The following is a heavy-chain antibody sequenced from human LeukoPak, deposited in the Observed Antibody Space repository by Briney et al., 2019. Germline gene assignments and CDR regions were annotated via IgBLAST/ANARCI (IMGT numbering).Heavy chain of an antibody. V-gene: IGHV3-53*05. J-gene: IGHJ4*02. CDR1: GFTVSSNY. D-gene: IGHD3-22*01. CDR2: IYSGGST. CDR3: AKDYYYDSSGYTHFDY. Sequence: GGSLRLSCAASGFTVSSNYMSWVRQAPGKGLEWVSVIYSGGSTYYADSVKGRFTISRDNSKNTLYLQMNSLRAEDTALYYCAKDYYYDSSGYTHFDYWGQGTLVTVSS.